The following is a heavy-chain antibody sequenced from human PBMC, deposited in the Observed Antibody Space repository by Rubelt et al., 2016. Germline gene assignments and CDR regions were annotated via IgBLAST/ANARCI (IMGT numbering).Heavy chain of an antibody. Sequence: GGGLVQPGGSLRLPCAASGFSFSALWMHWVRPTPGKGLVWVSLINTDWSATTYADPVRGRFTVSSDNAKNAVFLQMNSLRPDDTAVYYCATAWTTVTTGLYYYYAMDVWGQGTSVTVSS. CDR1: GFSFSALW. CDR3: ATAWTTVTTGLYYYYAMDV. D-gene: IGHD4-17*01. V-gene: IGHV3-74*01. CDR2: INTDWSAT. J-gene: IGHJ6*02.